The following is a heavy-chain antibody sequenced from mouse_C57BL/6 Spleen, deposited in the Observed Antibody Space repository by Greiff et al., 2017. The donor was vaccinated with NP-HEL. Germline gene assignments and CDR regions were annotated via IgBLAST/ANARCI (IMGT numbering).Heavy chain of an antibody. J-gene: IGHJ2*01. CDR1: GYTFTDYY. CDR2: INPNNGGT. V-gene: IGHV1-26*01. Sequence: EVQLQQSGPELVKPGASVKISCKASGYTFTDYYMNWVKQSHGKSLEWIGDINPNNGGTSYNQKFKGKATLTVDKSSSTAYMELRSLTSEDSAVYYCARSRMALDSWGQGTTLTVSS. CDR3: ARSRMALDS.